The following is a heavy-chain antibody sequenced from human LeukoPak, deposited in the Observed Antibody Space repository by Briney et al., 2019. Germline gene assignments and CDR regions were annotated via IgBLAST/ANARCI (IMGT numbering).Heavy chain of an antibody. CDR1: GGSFSGYY. J-gene: IGHJ4*02. V-gene: IGHV4-34*01. Sequence: PSETLSLTCAVYGGSFSGYYWSWIRQPPGKGLEWIGEINHSGSTNYNPSLKSRVTISVDTSKNQFSLKLSSVTAADTAVYYCARGRFRTTVTSTRIGGPFDYWGQGTLVTVSS. D-gene: IGHD4-17*01. CDR2: INHSGST. CDR3: ARGRFRTTVTSTRIGGPFDY.